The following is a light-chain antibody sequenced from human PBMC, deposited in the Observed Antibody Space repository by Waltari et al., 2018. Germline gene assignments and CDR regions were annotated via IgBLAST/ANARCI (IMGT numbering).Light chain of an antibody. CDR2: KDN. Sequence: SYDLTQPPSVSVSPGQTARTPCSGDTLTNQYAYWYQQKPGQAPVLVIYKDNERPSGIPERFSGSSSGTTVTLTISGVQAEDEADYYCQSTDNSNTYLYWMFGGGTKLTVL. V-gene: IGLV3-25*03. CDR3: QSTDNSNTYLYWM. CDR1: TLTNQY. J-gene: IGLJ3*02.